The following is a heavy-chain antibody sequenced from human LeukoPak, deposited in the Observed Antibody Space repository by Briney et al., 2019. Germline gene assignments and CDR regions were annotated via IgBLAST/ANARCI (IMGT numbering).Heavy chain of an antibody. Sequence: PSQTLSLTCTVSGVSISSVGYYWSCLRQPPGKGLEWIGYIYHSGSTYYNPSLKSRVTISADRSKNQFSLKLSSVTAADTAVYYCARGIAVAGLHWGQGTLVTVSS. CDR3: ARGIAVAGLH. CDR2: IYHSGST. V-gene: IGHV4-30-2*01. J-gene: IGHJ4*02. CDR1: GVSISSVGYY. D-gene: IGHD6-19*01.